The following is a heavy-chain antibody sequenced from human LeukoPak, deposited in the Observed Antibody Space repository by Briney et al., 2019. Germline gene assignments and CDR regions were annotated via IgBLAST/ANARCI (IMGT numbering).Heavy chain of an antibody. CDR1: GGTFTSYA. CDR2: IIPIFGTT. Sequence: ASVKVSCNSSGGTFTSYAISWVRQAPGQGLEWMGGIIPIFGTTNYAQKFQGRVTITTDESTSTAYMELSSLRSEDTAVYYCAGGDDYVQAFDIWGQGTMVTVSS. V-gene: IGHV1-69*05. J-gene: IGHJ3*02. CDR3: AGGDDYVQAFDI. D-gene: IGHD4-17*01.